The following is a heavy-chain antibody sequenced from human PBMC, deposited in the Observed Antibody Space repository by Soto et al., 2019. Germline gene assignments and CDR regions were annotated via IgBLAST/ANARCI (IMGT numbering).Heavy chain of an antibody. CDR1: GGSFSGYY. D-gene: IGHD5-12*01. CDR3: ARGYSDVEMATINFDY. V-gene: IGHV4-34*01. CDR2: INHSGST. Sequence: PSETLSLTCAVYGGSFSGYYWGWIRQPPGKGLEWIGEINHSGSTNYNPSLKSRVTISVDTSKNQFSLKLSSVTAADTAVYYCARGYSDVEMATINFDYWGQGPLVTVFS. J-gene: IGHJ4*02.